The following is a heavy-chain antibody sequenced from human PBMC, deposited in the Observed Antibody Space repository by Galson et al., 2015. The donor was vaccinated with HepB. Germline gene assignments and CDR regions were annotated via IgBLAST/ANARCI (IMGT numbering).Heavy chain of an antibody. V-gene: IGHV1-24*01. J-gene: IGHJ3*02. CDR3: ATLDSSSRSGAFDI. CDR1: GYTLTGLS. Sequence: SVKVSCKVSGYTLTGLSMRWVRQAPGKGLEWMGGFDPEDGETIYAQKFQGRVTMTEDTSTDTAYMELSSLRSEDTAVYYCATLDSSSRSGAFDIWGQGTMVTVSS. CDR2: FDPEDGET. D-gene: IGHD6-13*01.